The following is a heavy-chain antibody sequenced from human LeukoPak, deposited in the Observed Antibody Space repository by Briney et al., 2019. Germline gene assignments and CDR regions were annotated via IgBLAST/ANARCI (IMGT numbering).Heavy chain of an antibody. CDR1: GGSLSGDY. CDR2: IYYSGST. V-gene: IGHV4-39*07. D-gene: IGHD1-1*01. CDR3: AGESTMTGTEIFFDP. Sequence: PLETPSLTSAVSGGSLSGDYWGWGPHPPGGRVGRSGRIYYSGSTYYKTPPTSRVPISVDTSKKQSSPKLSSVTSAATARSYCAGESTMTGTEIFFDPWGQGTLVTVSS. J-gene: IGHJ5*02.